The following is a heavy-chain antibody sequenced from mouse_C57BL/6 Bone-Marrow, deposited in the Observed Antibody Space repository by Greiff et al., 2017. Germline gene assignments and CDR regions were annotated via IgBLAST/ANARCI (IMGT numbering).Heavy chain of an antibody. CDR2: INPYNGDT. D-gene: IGHD2-2*01. CDR3: ARIYYGYDGNAMDY. J-gene: IGHJ4*01. V-gene: IGHV1-20*01. Sequence: VQLQQSGPELVKPGDSVKISCKASGYSFTGYFMNWVMQSHGKSLEWIGRINPYNGDTFYNQKFKGKATLTVDKSSSTAHMELRSLTSEDSAVYYCARIYYGYDGNAMDYWGQGTSGTVSS. CDR1: GYSFTGYF.